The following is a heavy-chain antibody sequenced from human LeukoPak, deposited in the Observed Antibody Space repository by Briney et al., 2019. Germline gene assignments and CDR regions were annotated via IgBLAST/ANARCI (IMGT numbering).Heavy chain of an antibody. V-gene: IGHV4-39*02. Sequence: SETLSLTCTVSGGSISSSSYYWGWIRQPPGKGLEWIGSIYYSGSTYYNPSLKSRVTISVDTSNNHFSLNLNSVTAADTAVYYCARDGGIMHRYLDSWGQGILVTVSS. D-gene: IGHD1-26*01. CDR2: IYYSGST. CDR1: GGSISSSSYY. CDR3: ARDGGIMHRYLDS. J-gene: IGHJ4*02.